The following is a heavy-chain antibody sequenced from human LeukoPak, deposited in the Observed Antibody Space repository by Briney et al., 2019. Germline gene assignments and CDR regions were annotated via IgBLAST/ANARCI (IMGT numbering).Heavy chain of an antibody. Sequence: GGSLTLSCALSGFTFRIFSMNCVPEAPGRGVECGSCISSSSSYIYYAHPVKGRFTIPRDNAKHSLYLQTNSLRAEDTAVYYCARAGAVAGTANDYWGQGTLVTVSS. J-gene: IGHJ4*02. V-gene: IGHV3-21*01. CDR2: ISSSSSYI. CDR1: GFTFRIFS. D-gene: IGHD6-19*01. CDR3: ARAGAVAGTANDY.